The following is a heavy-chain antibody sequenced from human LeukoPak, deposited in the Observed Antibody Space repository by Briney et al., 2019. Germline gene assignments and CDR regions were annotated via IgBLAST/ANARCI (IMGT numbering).Heavy chain of an antibody. V-gene: IGHV3-21*01. D-gene: IGHD6-13*01. Sequence: GGSLRLSCAASGFTFSSYSMNWVRQAPGKGLEWVSSISSSSSYIYYADSVKGRFTISRDNAKNSLYLQMNSLRAEDTAVYYCAKVPKAPLAAPNWFDPWGQGTLVTVSS. J-gene: IGHJ5*02. CDR1: GFTFSSYS. CDR2: ISSSSSYI. CDR3: AKVPKAPLAAPNWFDP.